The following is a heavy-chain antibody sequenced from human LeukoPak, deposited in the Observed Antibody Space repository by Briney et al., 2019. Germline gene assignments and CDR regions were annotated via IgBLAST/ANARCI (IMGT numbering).Heavy chain of an antibody. CDR3: AKVEVRGSGNYYFDY. Sequence: PGGSLRPSCVASGFIFSNYAMTWVRQASGKGLEWVSAITGDGNTYYADSVKGRFTISRDNSQKTLYLQMNSLRDEDTAIYSCAKVEVRGSGNYYFDYWGQGTLVTVSS. CDR1: GFIFSNYA. CDR2: ITGDGNT. V-gene: IGHV3-23*01. D-gene: IGHD3-10*01. J-gene: IGHJ4*02.